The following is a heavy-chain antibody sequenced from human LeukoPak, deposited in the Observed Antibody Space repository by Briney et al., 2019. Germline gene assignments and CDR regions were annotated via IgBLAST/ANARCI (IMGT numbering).Heavy chain of an antibody. CDR2: ISSSSSSI. J-gene: IGHJ4*02. CDR3: ARSLFEFDY. V-gene: IGHV3-21*01. CDR1: GFTFSSYS. Sequence: GGSLRLSCAASGFTFSSYSMNWVRQAPGKGLEWVSSISSSSSSIYYADSVKGRFTISRDNAKNSLYLQMNSLRAEDTAVYYCARSLFEFDYWGQGTLVTVSS.